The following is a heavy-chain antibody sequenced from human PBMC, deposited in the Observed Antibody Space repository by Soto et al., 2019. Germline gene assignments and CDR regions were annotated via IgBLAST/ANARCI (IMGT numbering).Heavy chain of an antibody. CDR2: INHSGST. D-gene: IGHD6-13*01. CDR3: ARTGSSWYRGYDY. CDR1: GGSFSGYY. Sequence: SETLSLTCAVYGGSFSGYYWSWIRQPPGKGLEWIGEINHSGSTNYNPSLKSRVTISVDTSKNQFSLKLSSVTAADTAVYYCARTGSSWYRGYDYWGQGTLVTVSS. J-gene: IGHJ4*02. V-gene: IGHV4-34*01.